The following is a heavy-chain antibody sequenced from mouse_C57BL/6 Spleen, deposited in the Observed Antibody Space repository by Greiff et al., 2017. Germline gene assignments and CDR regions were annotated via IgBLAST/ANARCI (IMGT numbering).Heavy chain of an antibody. J-gene: IGHJ2*01. CDR3: ARRGYYGRSPTDY. CDR2: INPNNGGT. Sequence: EVQLQQSGPELVKPGASVKISCKASGYTFTDYYMNWVKQSHGKSLEWIGDINPNNGGTSYNQKFKGKATLTVDKSSSTAYMELRSLTSEDSAVYYCARRGYYGRSPTDYWGQGTTLTVSS. CDR1: GYTFTDYY. D-gene: IGHD1-1*01. V-gene: IGHV1-26*01.